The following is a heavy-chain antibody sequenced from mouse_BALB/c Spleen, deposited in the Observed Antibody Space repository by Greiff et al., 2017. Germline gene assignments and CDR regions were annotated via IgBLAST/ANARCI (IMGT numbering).Heavy chain of an antibody. J-gene: IGHJ3*01. Sequence: QVQLQQSGAELVRPGASVTLSCKASGYTFTDYEMHWVKQTPVHGLEWIGAIDPETGGTAYNQKFKGKATLTADKSSSTAYMQLSSLTSDDSAVYFCETFAFAYWGQGTLVTVSA. CDR3: ETFAFAY. CDR2: IDPETGGT. V-gene: IGHV1-15*01. CDR1: GYTFTDYE.